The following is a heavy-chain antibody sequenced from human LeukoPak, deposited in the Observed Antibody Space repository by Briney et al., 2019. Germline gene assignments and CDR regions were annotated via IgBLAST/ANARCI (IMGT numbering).Heavy chain of an antibody. CDR1: GFTFSSYA. J-gene: IGHJ4*02. Sequence: GGSLRLSCAASGFTFSSYAMHWVRQAPGKGLEWVAVISYDGSNKYYADSVKGRFTISRDNSKNTLYLQMNSLRAGDTAVYYCARDGGGSGWLDYWGQGTLVTVSS. V-gene: IGHV3-30*04. CDR3: ARDGGGSGWLDY. D-gene: IGHD3-22*01. CDR2: ISYDGSNK.